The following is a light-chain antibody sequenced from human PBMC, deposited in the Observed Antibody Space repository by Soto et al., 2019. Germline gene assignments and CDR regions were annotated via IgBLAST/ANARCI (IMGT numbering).Light chain of an antibody. Sequence: AIQLTQSPSSLSASVGDGVTITCRASQGISSALAWYQQKPGRAPKLLIYDASRLEGGVPSRFSGSGSGTDFTLTISSLQSEDSATYYCQQFKSYPITFGQGTRLEIE. CDR1: QGISSA. CDR2: DAS. CDR3: QQFKSYPIT. J-gene: IGKJ5*01. V-gene: IGKV1-13*02.